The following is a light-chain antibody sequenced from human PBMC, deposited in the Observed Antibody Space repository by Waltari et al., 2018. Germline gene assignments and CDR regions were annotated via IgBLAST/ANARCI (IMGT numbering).Light chain of an antibody. CDR3: QSYDSSLSASV. J-gene: IGLJ3*02. CDR1: SSNIGAGYD. CDR2: LHN. V-gene: IGLV1-40*01. Sequence: QSVLTQPPSVSGAPGQRVTISCTGSSSNIGAGYDVHWYQPLPGTAPKLLIYLHNNRPSGVPDRFSGSKSGTSASLAITGLQAEDEADYYCQSYDSSLSASVFGGGTKLTVL.